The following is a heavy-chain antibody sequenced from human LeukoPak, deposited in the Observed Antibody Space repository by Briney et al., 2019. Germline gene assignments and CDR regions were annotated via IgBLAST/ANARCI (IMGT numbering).Heavy chain of an antibody. CDR3: ARGVMWYHYMDV. CDR1: GESFSGYY. D-gene: IGHD2-21*01. J-gene: IGHJ6*03. V-gene: IGHV4-34*01. CDR2: INHSGST. Sequence: PSETLSLTCAVYGESFSGYYWSWIRQPPGKGLEWIGEINHSGSTNYNPSLKSRVTISVDTSKNQFSLKLSSVTAADTAVYYCARGVMWYHYMDVWGKGTTVTVSS.